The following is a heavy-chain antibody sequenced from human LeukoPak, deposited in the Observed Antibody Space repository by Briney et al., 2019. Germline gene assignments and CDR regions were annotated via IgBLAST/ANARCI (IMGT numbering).Heavy chain of an antibody. J-gene: IGHJ5*02. CDR2: IYYSGST. Sequence: PSETLSLTCTVSGGSISSSSYYWGWIRQPPGKGLEWTGSIYYSGSTYYNPSLKSRVTISVDTSKNQFSLKLSSVTAADTAVYYCARQITIFGVVPRFDPWGQGTLVTVSS. D-gene: IGHD3-3*01. CDR1: GGSISSSSYY. V-gene: IGHV4-39*01. CDR3: ARQITIFGVVPRFDP.